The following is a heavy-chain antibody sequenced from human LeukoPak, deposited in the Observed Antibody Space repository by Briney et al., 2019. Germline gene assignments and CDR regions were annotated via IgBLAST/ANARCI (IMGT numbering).Heavy chain of an antibody. D-gene: IGHD6-19*01. CDR1: GFTFSSYG. CDR2: ISGSGGST. J-gene: IGHJ4*02. V-gene: IGHV3-23*01. CDR3: ARDSGWYYFDY. Sequence: GGSLRLSCAASGFTFSSYGMSWVRQAPGKGLEWVSAISGSGGSTYYADSVKGRFTISRDNSKNTLYLQMNSLRAEDTALYYCARDSGWYYFDYWGQGTLVTVSS.